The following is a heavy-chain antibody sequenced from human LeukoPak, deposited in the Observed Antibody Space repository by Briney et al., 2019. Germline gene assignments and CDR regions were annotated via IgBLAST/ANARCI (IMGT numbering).Heavy chain of an antibody. J-gene: IGHJ4*02. CDR2: IYTSGST. CDR3: ARFQRPHTGIWLGESIRPAPFDY. D-gene: IGHD3-10*01. CDR1: GGSISSGSYY. Sequence: SQTLSLTCTVSGGSISSGSYYWSWIRQPAGKGLEWIGRIYTSGSTNYNPSLKSRVTMSVDTSKNQFSLKLSSVTAADTAVYYCARFQRPHTGIWLGESIRPAPFDYWGQGTLVTVSS. V-gene: IGHV4-61*02.